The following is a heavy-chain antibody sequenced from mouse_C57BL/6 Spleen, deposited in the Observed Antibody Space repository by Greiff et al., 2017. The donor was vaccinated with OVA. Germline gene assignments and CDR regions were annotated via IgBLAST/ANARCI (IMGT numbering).Heavy chain of an antibody. D-gene: IGHD2-4*01. V-gene: IGHV1-82*01. J-gene: IGHJ3*01. CDR1: GYAFSSSW. CDR3: ARGGDYDYGDAY. CDR2: IYPGDGDT. Sequence: VQVVESGPELVKPGASVKISCKASGYAFSSSWMNWVKQRPGKGLEWIGRIYPGDGDTNYNGKFKGKATLTADKSSSTAYMQLSSLTSEDSAVYFCARGGDYDYGDAYWGQGTLVTVSA.